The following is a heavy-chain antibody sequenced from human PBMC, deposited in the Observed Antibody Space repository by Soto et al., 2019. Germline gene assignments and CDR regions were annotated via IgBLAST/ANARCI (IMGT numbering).Heavy chain of an antibody. D-gene: IGHD2-2*01. V-gene: IGHV3-23*01. Sequence: EVQLLESGGGLVQPGGSLKLSCATSGFTFSSFVMRWVRQAPGKGLEWVSAIGGSGDTTNYADSVKGRFTISRDNSKNTLYLQMSSLRSXXXXXYYCAKSLATGATGDWGQGILVTVSS. J-gene: IGHJ4*02. CDR3: AKSLATGATGD. CDR2: IGGSGDTT. CDR1: GFTFSSFV.